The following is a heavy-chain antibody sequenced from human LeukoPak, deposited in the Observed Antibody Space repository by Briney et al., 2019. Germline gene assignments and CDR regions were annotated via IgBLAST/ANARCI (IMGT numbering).Heavy chain of an antibody. J-gene: IGHJ4*02. CDR3: ARDAIVRDYSNSDY. V-gene: IGHV1-2*02. CDR1: GYTFTGYD. CDR2: INPNSGGT. Sequence: ASVKVSCKASGYTFTGYDIHWVRQAPGQGLEWMGWINPNSGGTNYAQKFQGRVTMTRDTSMSTAYMELSRLTSDDTAVYYCARDAIVRDYSNSDYWGQGTLVTVS. D-gene: IGHD4-11*01.